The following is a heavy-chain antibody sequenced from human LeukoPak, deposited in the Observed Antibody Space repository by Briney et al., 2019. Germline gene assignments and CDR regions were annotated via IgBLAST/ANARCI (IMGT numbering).Heavy chain of an antibody. CDR3: AREGRGAADYNWFDP. J-gene: IGHJ5*02. Sequence: SETLSLTCTVSGGSISSYYWSWIRQPPGKGLEWIGYIYYSGSTNYNPSLKSRVTISVDTSKNQFSLKLSAVTAADTAVYYCAREGRGAADYNWFDPWGQGTLVTVSS. CDR1: GGSISSYY. D-gene: IGHD6-13*01. V-gene: IGHV4-59*01. CDR2: IYYSGST.